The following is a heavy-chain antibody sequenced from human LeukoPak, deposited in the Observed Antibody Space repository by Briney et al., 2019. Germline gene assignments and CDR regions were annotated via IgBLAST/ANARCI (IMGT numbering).Heavy chain of an antibody. V-gene: IGHV4-59*12. Sequence: SETLSLTCTVSGGSISSYYWSWIRQPPGKGLEWIGYIYYSGSTNYNPSLKSRVTISVDTSKNQFSLKLSSVTAADTAVYYCARGSVFDSSGYPDAFDIWGQGTVVTVSS. D-gene: IGHD3-22*01. J-gene: IGHJ3*02. CDR2: IYYSGST. CDR1: GGSISSYY. CDR3: ARGSVFDSSGYPDAFDI.